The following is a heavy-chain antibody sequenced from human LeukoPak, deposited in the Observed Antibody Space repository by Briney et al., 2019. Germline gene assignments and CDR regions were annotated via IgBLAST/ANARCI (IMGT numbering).Heavy chain of an antibody. J-gene: IGHJ3*02. D-gene: IGHD1-26*01. Sequence: GGALRLSCAASGFTFSSYGMHWLRQAPGKELEWVAFIRYDGSNKYYADSVKGRFTISRDNSKNTLYLQMNSLRAEDTAVYYCAKDPRIVGATGNTFDIWGQGTMVTVSS. CDR2: IRYDGSNK. CDR3: AKDPRIVGATGNTFDI. V-gene: IGHV3-30*02. CDR1: GFTFSSYG.